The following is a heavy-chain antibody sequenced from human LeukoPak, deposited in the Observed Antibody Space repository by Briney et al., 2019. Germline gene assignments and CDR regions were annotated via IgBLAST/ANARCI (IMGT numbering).Heavy chain of an antibody. CDR2: ISGGGGNT. CDR3: AKAFLFNWNHESGGWFDT. V-gene: IGHV3-23*01. D-gene: IGHD1-14*01. CDR1: GFTFSEYA. J-gene: IGHJ5*02. Sequence: GGSLRLSCAASGFTFSEYAMSWVRQAPGKGLEWVSGISGGGGNTYHADSGKGRFTISRDNSKNTLYFQMDSLRAEDTAVYYGAKAFLFNWNHESGGWFDTWGQGALVTVSS.